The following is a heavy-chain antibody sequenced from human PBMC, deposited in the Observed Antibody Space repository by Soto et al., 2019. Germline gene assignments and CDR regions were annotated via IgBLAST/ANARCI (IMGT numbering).Heavy chain of an antibody. CDR3: ARVFYNHGPSDY. D-gene: IGHD1-1*01. J-gene: IGHJ4*02. CDR2: INSDVSST. Sequence: GGSLRLSCAAPGFTFSDFWMHWVRQAPGKGLMWVSRINSDVSSTSYADSVRGLFTISRYNAKNTLYLQMNSLRAEDTAVYYCARVFYNHGPSDYWGQGTLVTVST. V-gene: IGHV3-74*01. CDR1: GFTFSDFW.